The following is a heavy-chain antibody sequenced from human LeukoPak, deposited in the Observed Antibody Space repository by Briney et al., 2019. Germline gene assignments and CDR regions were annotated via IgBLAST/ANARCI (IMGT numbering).Heavy chain of an antibody. J-gene: IGHJ6*03. V-gene: IGHV1-69*13. D-gene: IGHD2-2*01. CDR2: IIPIFGTA. Sequence: SVKVSCKASGGTFSSYAISWVRQAPGQGLEWMGGIIPIFGTANYAQKFQGRVTITADESTSTAYMELSSLRSEDTAVYYCATLKGYCSSTSCWGYYYYYYYMDVWGKGTTVTVSS. CDR3: ATLKGYCSSTSCWGYYYYYYYMDV. CDR1: GGTFSSYA.